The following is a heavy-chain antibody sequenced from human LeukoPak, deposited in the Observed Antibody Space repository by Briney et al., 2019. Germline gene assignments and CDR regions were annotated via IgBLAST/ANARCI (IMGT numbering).Heavy chain of an antibody. CDR3: ARDGYCSSTSCYRASTGYYMDV. V-gene: IGHV1-2*02. CDR2: INPNSGGT. D-gene: IGHD2-2*03. CDR1: GGTFSSYA. Sequence: ASVKVSCKASGGTFSSYAISWVRQAPGQGLEWMGWINPNSGGTNYAQKFQGRVTMTRDTSISTAYMELSRLRSDDTAVYYCARDGYCSSTSCYRASTGYYMDVWGKGTTVTVSS. J-gene: IGHJ6*03.